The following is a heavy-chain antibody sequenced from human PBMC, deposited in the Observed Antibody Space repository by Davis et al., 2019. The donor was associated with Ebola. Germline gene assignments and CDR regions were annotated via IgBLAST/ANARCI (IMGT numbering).Heavy chain of an antibody. D-gene: IGHD2-15*01. J-gene: IGHJ4*02. CDR3: ARGGYCSGGSCYFFDY. CDR1: GYTFTSYD. V-gene: IGHV1-8*01. CDR2: MNPNSGNT. Sequence: ASVKVSCKASGYTFTSYDINWVRQATGQGPEWMGWMNPNSGNTGYAQKFQGRVTMTRNTSISTAYMELSSLRSEDTAVYYCARGGYCSGGSCYFFDYWGQGTLVTVSS.